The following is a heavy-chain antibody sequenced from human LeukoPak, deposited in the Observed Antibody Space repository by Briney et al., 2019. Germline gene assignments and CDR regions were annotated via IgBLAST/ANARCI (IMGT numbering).Heavy chain of an antibody. CDR2: IYYSGST. J-gene: IGHJ4*02. CDR1: GGSISSSSYY. V-gene: IGHV4-39*01. CDR3: ARTGGEYDSSGYYFDY. Sequence: PSETLSLTCTVSGGSISSSSYYWGWIRQPPGKGLEWIGSIYYSGSTYYNPSLKSRVTISVDTSKNQFSLKLGSVTAADTAVYYCARTGGEYDSSGYYFDYWGQGTLVTVSS. D-gene: IGHD3-22*01.